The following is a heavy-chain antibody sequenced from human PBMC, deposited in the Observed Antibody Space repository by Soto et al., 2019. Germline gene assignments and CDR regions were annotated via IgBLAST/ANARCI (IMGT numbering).Heavy chain of an antibody. CDR2: IKQDGSEK. D-gene: IGHD3-22*01. Sequence: GGSLRLSCAASGFTFSSYWMSWVRQAPGKGLEWVANIKQDGSEKYYVDSVKGRFTISRDNAKNSLYLQMNSLRAEDTAVYYCARIGYYYDSSGYLLLPFDCWGQGTLVTVSS. V-gene: IGHV3-7*01. J-gene: IGHJ4*02. CDR1: GFTFSSYW. CDR3: ARIGYYYDSSGYLLLPFDC.